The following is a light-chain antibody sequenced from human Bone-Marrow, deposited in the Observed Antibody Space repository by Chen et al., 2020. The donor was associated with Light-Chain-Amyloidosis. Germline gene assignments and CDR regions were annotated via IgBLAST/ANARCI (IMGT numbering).Light chain of an antibody. CDR2: DVN. CDR3: CSYAGSSPYV. Sequence: QSALTQPRSVSGSPGQSVTISCTGTSSDVGGYESVSWYQQHPGKAPKVLIYDVNKRPAGVPDRFSGSKSGNSASLTISGLQTEDEADYFCCSYAGSSPYVFGTGTTVTVL. CDR1: SSDVGGYES. J-gene: IGLJ1*01. V-gene: IGLV2-11*01.